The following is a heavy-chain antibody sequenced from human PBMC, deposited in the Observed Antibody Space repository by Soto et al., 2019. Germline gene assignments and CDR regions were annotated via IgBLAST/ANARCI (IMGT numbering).Heavy chain of an antibody. J-gene: IGHJ6*03. CDR2: ISAYNGNT. Sequence: ASVKVSCKASGYTFTSYGISWVRQAPGQGLEWMGWISAYNGNTNYAQKLQGRVTMTTDTSTSTAYMELRSLRSDDTAVYYCARPSWKHNGGPAFYMDVWGKGTTVTVSS. CDR1: GYTFTSYG. D-gene: IGHD1-1*01. V-gene: IGHV1-18*01. CDR3: ARPSWKHNGGPAFYMDV.